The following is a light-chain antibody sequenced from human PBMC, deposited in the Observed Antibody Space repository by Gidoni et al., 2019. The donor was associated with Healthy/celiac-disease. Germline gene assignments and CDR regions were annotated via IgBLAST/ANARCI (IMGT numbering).Light chain of an antibody. Sequence: DIQLTQSPSSLSASVGDRVTITCRASQSISSYLNWYQQKPGKAPKLLIYAASSLQSGVPSRFSGSGSGTDFTLTISSLQPEDVATYYCQQSYSTPQRTFXGXTKVEIK. CDR3: QQSYSTPQRT. CDR1: QSISSY. J-gene: IGKJ4*01. CDR2: AAS. V-gene: IGKV1-39*01.